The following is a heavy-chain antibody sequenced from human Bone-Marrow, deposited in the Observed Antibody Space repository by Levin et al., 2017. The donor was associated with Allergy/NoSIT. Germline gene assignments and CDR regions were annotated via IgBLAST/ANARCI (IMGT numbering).Heavy chain of an antibody. CDR2: IYNSGSS. CDR3: ARFQRGYSSEIDY. V-gene: IGHV4-38-2*01. J-gene: IGHJ4*02. CDR1: GYSISSGYY. D-gene: IGHD5-18*01. Sequence: ESLKISCPVSGYSISSGYYWGWIRQPPGKGLEWIGIIYNSGSSYYDPSLKSRVAISVDASKNQFSLKLTSVTAADTAVYYCARFQRGYSSEIDYWGQGTLVTVSS.